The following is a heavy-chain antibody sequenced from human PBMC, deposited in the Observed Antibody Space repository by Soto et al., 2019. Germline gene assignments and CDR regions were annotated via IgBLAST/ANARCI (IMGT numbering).Heavy chain of an antibody. CDR1: RYAFTTYI. CDR2: INAGNGNT. CDR3: ACGNCDDICYHDY. J-gene: IGHJ4*02. V-gene: IGHV1-3*01. Sequence: QVQLVQSGAEVKKPGASVRISCEASRYAFTTYILYWVRQAPGQRLEWMGWINAGNGNTKYSQKFQDRVTITRDTSASTAYMELSSLRSEDTAVYYCACGNCDDICYHDYWGQGTLVTVSS. D-gene: IGHD2-21*01.